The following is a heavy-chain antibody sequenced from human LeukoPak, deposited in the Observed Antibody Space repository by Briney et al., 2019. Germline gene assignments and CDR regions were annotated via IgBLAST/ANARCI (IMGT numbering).Heavy chain of an antibody. J-gene: IGHJ3*01. CDR2: ITANGGYT. CDR1: AFSFSKFA. Sequence: GGSLRLSCAASAFSFSKFALIWVRQAPGKGLEWVSAITANGGYTLYADAVKGRFTVSRDNSKNTLYLQINSLRPEDTAMYYCAKDPNGDYIGAFDFWGQGTMVTASS. CDR3: AKDPNGDYIGAFDF. D-gene: IGHD4-17*01. V-gene: IGHV3-23*01.